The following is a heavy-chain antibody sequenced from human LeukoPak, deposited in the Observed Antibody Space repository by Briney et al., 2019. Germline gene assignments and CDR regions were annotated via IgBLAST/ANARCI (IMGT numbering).Heavy chain of an antibody. V-gene: IGHV4-4*02. Sequence: SGTLSLTCAVSGGSISSSNWWSWVRQPPGKGLEWIGEIYHSGSTYYNPSLESRVTISVDTSKNQFSLKLSSVTAADTAVYYCARDHATMVRGVDSYFDYWGQGTLVTVSS. CDR3: ARDHATMVRGVDSYFDY. D-gene: IGHD3-10*01. J-gene: IGHJ4*02. CDR1: GGSISSSNW. CDR2: IYHSGST.